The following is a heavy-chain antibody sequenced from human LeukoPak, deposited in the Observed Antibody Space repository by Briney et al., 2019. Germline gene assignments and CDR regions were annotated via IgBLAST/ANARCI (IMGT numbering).Heavy chain of an antibody. CDR1: GGSISSYY. J-gene: IGHJ4*02. V-gene: IGHV4-59*01. CDR3: ARGLLPTVISPFDY. D-gene: IGHD4-11*01. Sequence: ASETLSLTCTVSGGSISSYYWSWIRQPPGKGLEWIGYIYYSGSTNYNPSLKSRVTISVDTSKNQFSLKLSSVTAADTAVYYCARGLLPTVISPFDYWGQGTLVTVSS. CDR2: IYYSGST.